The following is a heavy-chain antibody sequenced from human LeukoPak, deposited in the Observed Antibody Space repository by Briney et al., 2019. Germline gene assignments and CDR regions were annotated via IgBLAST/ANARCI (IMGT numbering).Heavy chain of an antibody. J-gene: IGHJ4*02. D-gene: IGHD3-22*01. CDR1: GFTFSSYG. CDR3: AKGGYYDSSGLFDY. Sequence: GGSLRLSCAASGFTFSSYGMHWVRQAPGKGLEWVTFIRYDGTNKYYADSVKGRFTISRDNSKNTLYLQMNSLTPEDTALYYCAKGGYYDSSGLFDYWGQGTLVTVSS. V-gene: IGHV3-30*02. CDR2: IRYDGTNK.